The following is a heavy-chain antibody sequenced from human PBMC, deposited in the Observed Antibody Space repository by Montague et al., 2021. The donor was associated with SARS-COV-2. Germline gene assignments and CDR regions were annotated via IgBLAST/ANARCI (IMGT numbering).Heavy chain of an antibody. Sequence: SETLSLTCTVSGGSISSYYWSWIRQSAGKGLEWIGRIHTSGSTDXNPSLNSRVTMSVDTSKNQFSLKLSSATAADTAVYYCASGKYYDFWSGYYSHDYVSGMDVWGQRTTVTVSS. CDR3: ASGKYYDFWSGYYSHDYVSGMDV. J-gene: IGHJ6*02. CDR2: IHTSGST. V-gene: IGHV4-4*07. D-gene: IGHD3-3*01. CDR1: GGSISSYY.